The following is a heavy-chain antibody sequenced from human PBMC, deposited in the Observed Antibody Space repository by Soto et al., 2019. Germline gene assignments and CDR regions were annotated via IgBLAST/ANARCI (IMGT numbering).Heavy chain of an antibody. V-gene: IGHV3-21*06. D-gene: IGHD1-26*01. CDR2: ISGGSSDI. CDR3: ARDPSDLWEPDQYFPH. J-gene: IGHJ1*01. CDR1: GFSFSSYS. Sequence: EVQLVESGGGLVKPGGSLRLSCAASGFSFSSYSMNWVRQAPGKGLEWVSCISGGSSDIYYADSVKGRFTISRDNAKNSLSLQMNCLRAEDTAVYYCARDPSDLWEPDQYFPHWGQGTLVTVSS.